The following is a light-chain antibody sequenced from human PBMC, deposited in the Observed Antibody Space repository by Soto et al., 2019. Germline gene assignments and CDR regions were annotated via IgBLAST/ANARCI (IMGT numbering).Light chain of an antibody. Sequence: EIVMTQSPATMSVSPGERATLSCRASQSVSSSYLAWYQQKPGQAPRLLIYGASTRATGIPARFSGSGSGTEFTLTINSLQSEEFAVYDGQPYNNWPRTVGQGTKVDIK. V-gene: IGKV3-15*01. CDR2: GAS. CDR3: QPYNNWPRT. CDR1: QSVSSSY. J-gene: IGKJ1*01.